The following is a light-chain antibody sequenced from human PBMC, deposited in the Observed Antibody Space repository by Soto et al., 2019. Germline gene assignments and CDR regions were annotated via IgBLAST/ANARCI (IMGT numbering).Light chain of an antibody. CDR2: AAS. CDR1: ESIANY. CDR3: QQSYISPYT. Sequence: DIQMTQSPSSLSASVGDRVTITCRASESIANYLNWYQQKPGKAPNLLIYAASTLQTGVPSRFSGRGSGTHFTLTISSLQTEDFATYFCQQSYISPYTFGQGTKLDI. V-gene: IGKV1-39*01. J-gene: IGKJ2*01.